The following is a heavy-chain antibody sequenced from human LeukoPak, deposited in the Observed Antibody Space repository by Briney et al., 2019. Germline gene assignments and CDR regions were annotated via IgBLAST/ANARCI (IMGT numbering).Heavy chain of an antibody. CDR2: ISSSSSYI. J-gene: IGHJ3*02. CDR3: ARDHPDIVVVPAATHAFDI. D-gene: IGHD2-2*01. CDR1: GFTFSSYS. V-gene: IGHV3-21*01. Sequence: GGSLRLSCAASGFTFSSYSMNWVRQAPGKGLEWVSSISSSSSYIYYADSVKGRFTISRDNAKNSLYLQMNSLRAEDTAVYYCARDHPDIVVVPAATHAFDIWGQGTMVTVSP.